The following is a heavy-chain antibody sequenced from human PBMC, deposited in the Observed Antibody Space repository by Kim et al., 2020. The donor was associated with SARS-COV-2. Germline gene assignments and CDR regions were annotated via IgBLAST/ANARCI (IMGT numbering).Heavy chain of an antibody. D-gene: IGHD5-12*01. J-gene: IGHJ4*02. CDR1: GHTFTSYD. CDR2: MNPNSGNT. V-gene: IGHV1-8*01. Sequence: ASVKVSCKASGHTFTSYDINWVRQANGQGLEWMGWMNPNSGNTGSAQKFQGRVTMTRNTSISTAYMELSSLRSEDTAVYYCARGGMATSFSSIDYWGQGTLVTVSS. CDR3: ARGGMATSFSSIDY.